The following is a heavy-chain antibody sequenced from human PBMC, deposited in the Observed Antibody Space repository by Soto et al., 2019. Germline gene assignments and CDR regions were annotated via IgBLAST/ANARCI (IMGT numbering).Heavy chain of an antibody. CDR1: GFTFSSYT. CDR2: IGTSSSYI. D-gene: IGHD4-17*01. CDR3: ARDSVRDYLYYYYGMDV. V-gene: IGHV3-21*01. J-gene: IGHJ6*02. Sequence: GGSLRLSCAASGFTFSSYTMNWVRQAPGRGLEWVSSIGTSSSYIYYADSVKGRFTISRDNAKNSLFLQMNSLRADDTAVYYCARDSVRDYLYYYYGMDVWGQGTTVPVSS.